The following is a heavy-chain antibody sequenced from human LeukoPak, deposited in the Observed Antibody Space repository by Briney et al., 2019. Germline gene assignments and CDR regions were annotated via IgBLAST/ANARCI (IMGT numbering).Heavy chain of an antibody. CDR3: ARHEKSRVKWFDP. CDR2: IYPGDSDT. J-gene: IGHJ5*02. CDR1: GYSFTSYW. D-gene: IGHD4-23*01. V-gene: IGHV5-51*01. Sequence: GESLKISCKASGYSFTSYWIGWVRQMPGKGLEWMGIIYPGDSDTRYSPSFQGQVTISADKSISTAYLQWSSLKASDTAMYYCARHEKSRVKWFDPWGQGTLVTVSS.